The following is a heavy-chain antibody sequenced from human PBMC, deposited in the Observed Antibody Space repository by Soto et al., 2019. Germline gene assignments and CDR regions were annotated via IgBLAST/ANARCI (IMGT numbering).Heavy chain of an antibody. Sequence: ASVKVSCKASGGTFSSYAISRVRQAPGKGLEWMGGFDPEDGETIYAQKFQGRVTMTEDTSTDTAYMELSSLRSEDTAVYYCATDGRRRVYSSGWYGFGPWGQGTLVTVS. CDR1: GGTFSSYA. V-gene: IGHV1-24*01. J-gene: IGHJ5*02. CDR3: ATDGRRRVYSSGWYGFGP. D-gene: IGHD6-19*01. CDR2: FDPEDGET.